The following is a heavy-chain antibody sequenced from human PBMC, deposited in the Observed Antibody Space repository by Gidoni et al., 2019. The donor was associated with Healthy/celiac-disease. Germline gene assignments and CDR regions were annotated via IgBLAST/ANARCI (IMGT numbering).Heavy chain of an antibody. Sequence: QVQLVQSGAEVKKPGASVKVSCKASGYTFTSYDINWVRQATGQGLEWMGWMNPNSGNTGYAQKFQGRVTMTRNTSISTAYMELSSLRSEDTAVYYCARGGYSSSWHGPPEYYYYYYMDVWGKGTTVTVSS. D-gene: IGHD6-13*01. CDR2: MNPNSGNT. V-gene: IGHV1-8*01. J-gene: IGHJ6*03. CDR1: GYTFTSYD. CDR3: ARGGYSSSWHGPPEYYYYYYMDV.